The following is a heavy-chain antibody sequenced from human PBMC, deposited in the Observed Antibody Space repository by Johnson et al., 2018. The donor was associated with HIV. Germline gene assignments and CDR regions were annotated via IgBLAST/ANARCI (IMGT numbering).Heavy chain of an antibody. J-gene: IGHJ3*02. CDR3: ARDLTGSYAVDI. V-gene: IGHV3-64*01. CDR1: GFTFDDYT. CDR2: ISSNGGST. D-gene: IGHD1-26*01. Sequence: VQLVESGGVVVQPGGSLRLSCAASGFTFDDYTMHWVRQAPGKGLEYVSAISSNGGSTYYANSVKGRFTISRDNSKNTLYLEMNGLRAEDTAVYYCARDLTGSYAVDIWGHGTMVTVSS.